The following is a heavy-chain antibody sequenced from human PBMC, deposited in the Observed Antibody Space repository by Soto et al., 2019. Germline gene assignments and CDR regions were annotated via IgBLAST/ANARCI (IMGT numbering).Heavy chain of an antibody. CDR3: TTDSYNQHEQLGPLGY. V-gene: IGHV3-15*07. J-gene: IGHJ4*02. Sequence: GGSLRLSCAASGFTFCNAWMNWVRQAPGKGLEWVGRIKSKTDGGTTDYAAPVKGRFTISRDDSKNTLYLQMNSLKTEDTAVYYCTTDSYNQHEQLGPLGYWGQGTLVTVSS. CDR1: GFTFCNAW. D-gene: IGHD6-6*01. CDR2: IKSKTDGGTT.